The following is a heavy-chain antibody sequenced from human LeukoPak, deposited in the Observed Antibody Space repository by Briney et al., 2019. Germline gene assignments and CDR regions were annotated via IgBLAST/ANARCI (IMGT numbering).Heavy chain of an antibody. J-gene: IGHJ4*02. CDR3: ARASVVAGSGLDY. CDR2: IYPSGST. V-gene: IGHV4-30-2*01. Sequence: SEILSLTCAVSGGSISSDGYSWSWIRQPPGKGLEWIGYIYPSGSTYYNPSLKSRVTISVDRSKNQFSLKLNSVTAADTAVYYCARASVVAGSGLDYWGQGTLVTVSS. CDR1: GGSISSDGYS. D-gene: IGHD6-19*01.